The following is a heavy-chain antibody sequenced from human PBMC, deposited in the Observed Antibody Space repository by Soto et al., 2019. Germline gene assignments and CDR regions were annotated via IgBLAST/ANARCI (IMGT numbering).Heavy chain of an antibody. Sequence: GGSLRLSCAASGFTFSNAWMNWVRQAPGKGLEWVGRIKSKTDGGTTDYAAPVEGRFTTSRDDSKNTRYLQMNSLKTEDTAVYYCTTDNNKRHTIFGVVDLIGYWGQGTLVTVSS. CDR2: IKSKTDGGTT. D-gene: IGHD3-3*01. V-gene: IGHV3-15*07. J-gene: IGHJ4*02. CDR3: TTDNNKRHTIFGVVDLIGY. CDR1: GFTFSNAW.